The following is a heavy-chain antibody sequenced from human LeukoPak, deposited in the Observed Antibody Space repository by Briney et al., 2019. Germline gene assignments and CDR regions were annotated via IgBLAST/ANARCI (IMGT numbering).Heavy chain of an antibody. J-gene: IGHJ3*02. V-gene: IGHV1-8*03. CDR3: ARVGLQGAFDI. CDR1: GYTFTSYD. D-gene: IGHD5-24*01. CDR2: MNPNSGNT. Sequence: VSVKVSCKASGYTFTSYDINWVRQATGQGLEWMGWMNPNSGNTGYAQKFQGRVNITRNTSISTAYMELSSLRSEDTAVYYCARVGLQGAFDIWGQGTMVTVSS.